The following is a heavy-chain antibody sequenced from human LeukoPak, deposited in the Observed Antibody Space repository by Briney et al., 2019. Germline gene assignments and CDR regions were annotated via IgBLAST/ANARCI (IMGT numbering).Heavy chain of an antibody. CDR2: IIPIFGTA. CDR1: GGTFSSYA. Sequence: GASVKVSCKASGGTFSSYAISWVRQAPGQGLEWMGGIIPIFGTANYAQKFQGRVTITADESTSTAYMELSSLRSEDTAVYYCARILGRNYDFWSGYPYYFDYWGQGTLVTVSS. V-gene: IGHV1-69*13. CDR3: ARILGRNYDFWSGYPYYFDY. D-gene: IGHD3-3*01. J-gene: IGHJ4*02.